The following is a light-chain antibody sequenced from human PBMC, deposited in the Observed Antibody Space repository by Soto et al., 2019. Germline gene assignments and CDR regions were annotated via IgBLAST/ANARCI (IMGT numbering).Light chain of an antibody. CDR1: QSISSY. J-gene: IGKJ4*01. V-gene: IGKV1-39*01. CDR2: AAS. Sequence: DIQMTQSPSSLYASVGDRVTITCRASQSISSYLNWYQQKPGKAPKLLIYAASSLQSGVPSRFSGSGSGTDFTLTISSLQPEDFATYDCQQSYSTPLTFGGGTKVEIK. CDR3: QQSYSTPLT.